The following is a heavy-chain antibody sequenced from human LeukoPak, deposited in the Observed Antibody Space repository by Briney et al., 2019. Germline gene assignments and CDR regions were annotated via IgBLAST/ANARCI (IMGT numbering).Heavy chain of an antibody. CDR1: SGSFSGYY. CDR3: AREDCSSTSCHRHYFDY. D-gene: IGHD2-2*01. V-gene: IGHV4-34*01. CDR2: INHSGST. J-gene: IGHJ4*02. Sequence: SETLSLTCAVYSGSFSGYYWSWIRQPPGKGLEWIGEINHSGSTNYNPSLKSRVTISVDTSKNQFSLKLSSVTAADTAVYYCAREDCSSTSCHRHYFDYWGQGTLVTVSS.